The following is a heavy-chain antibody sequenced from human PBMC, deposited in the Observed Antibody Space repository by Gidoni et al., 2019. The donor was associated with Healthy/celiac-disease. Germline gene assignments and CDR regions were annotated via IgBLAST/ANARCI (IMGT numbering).Heavy chain of an antibody. Sequence: EVQLWESGGGLVQPGGSLRLSCAASGFTVSSYAMSWVRQAPGKGLEWVSAISGSCGSTYYADSLKGRFPISSDNSKNTLYLQMNSLIAEDTAVYYCAKAKGIVGATWSFDYWGQGTLVTVSS. J-gene: IGHJ4*02. CDR3: AKAKGIVGATWSFDY. V-gene: IGHV3-23*01. CDR2: ISGSCGST. D-gene: IGHD1-26*01. CDR1: GFTVSSYA.